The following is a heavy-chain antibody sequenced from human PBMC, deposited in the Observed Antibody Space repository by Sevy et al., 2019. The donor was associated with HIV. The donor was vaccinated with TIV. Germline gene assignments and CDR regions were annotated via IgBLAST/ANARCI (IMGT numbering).Heavy chain of an antibody. CDR2: ISGSGGTT. D-gene: IGHD3-10*01. J-gene: IGHJ4*02. CDR3: AKGLHYGSGSYYGGTDY. CDR1: GFTFSNYA. Sequence: GGSLRLSCVASGFTFSNYAMTWVRQAPGKGLQWVSSISGSGGTTYYADSVKGRFTISRDNSKNTVYLQMNRLRTEDTAVYYCAKGLHYGSGSYYGGTDYWGQGTLVTVSS. V-gene: IGHV3-23*01.